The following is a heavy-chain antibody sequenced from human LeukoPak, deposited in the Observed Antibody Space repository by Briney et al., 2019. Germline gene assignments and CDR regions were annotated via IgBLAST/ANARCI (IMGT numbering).Heavy chain of an antibody. Sequence: PSETLSLTCTVSGGSISSYYWSWIRQPPGKGLEWIGYIYYSGSTNYNPSLKSRVTISVDTSKNQFSLKLSSVTAADTAVYYCAREGQGSHDAFDIWGQGTMVTVSS. V-gene: IGHV4-59*01. J-gene: IGHJ3*02. CDR2: IYYSGST. CDR1: GGSISSYY. CDR3: AREGQGSHDAFDI.